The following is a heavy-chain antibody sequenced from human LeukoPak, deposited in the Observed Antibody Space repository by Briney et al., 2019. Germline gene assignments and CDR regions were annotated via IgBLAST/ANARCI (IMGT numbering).Heavy chain of an antibody. J-gene: IGHJ6*02. D-gene: IGHD3-9*01. CDR3: ARDYAPRYYDILTGYGTDV. Sequence: ASVKVSCKASGYTFTSYGISWVRQAPGQGLEWMGWISAYNGNANYAQKLQGRVTMTTDTSTSTAYMELRSLRSDDTAVYCCARDYAPRYYDILTGYGTDVWGQGTTVTVSS. V-gene: IGHV1-18*01. CDR2: ISAYNGNA. CDR1: GYTFTSYG.